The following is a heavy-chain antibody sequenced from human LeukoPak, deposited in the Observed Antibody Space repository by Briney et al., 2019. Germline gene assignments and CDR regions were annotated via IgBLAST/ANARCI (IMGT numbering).Heavy chain of an antibody. V-gene: IGHV4-31*03. CDR1: GGSISSGGCS. CDR2: IYYTGST. CDR3: ARARGPSLGSACDY. J-gene: IGHJ4*02. Sequence: PSETLSLTCTVSGGSISSGGCSWTWIRQHSGKGLEWIGYIYYTGSTYYNPSLKSRVTISVDTSKNQFSLKLSSVTAADTAVYYCARARGPSLGSACDYWGQGTLVTVSS. D-gene: IGHD2-15*01.